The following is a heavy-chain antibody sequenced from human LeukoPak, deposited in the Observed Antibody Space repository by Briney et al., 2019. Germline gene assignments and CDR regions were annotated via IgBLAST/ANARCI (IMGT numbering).Heavy chain of an antibody. J-gene: IGHJ4*02. CDR3: VTRGEGATVTIVDY. CDR1: GYSFTSYW. CDR2: IDPSDSYT. D-gene: IGHD4-17*01. Sequence: GESLKISCKGSGYSFTSYWISWVRQMPGKGLEWMGRIDPSDSYTNYSPSFQGHVTISADKSISTAYLQWSSLKASDTAMYYCVTRGEGATVTIVDYWGQGTLVTVSS. V-gene: IGHV5-10-1*01.